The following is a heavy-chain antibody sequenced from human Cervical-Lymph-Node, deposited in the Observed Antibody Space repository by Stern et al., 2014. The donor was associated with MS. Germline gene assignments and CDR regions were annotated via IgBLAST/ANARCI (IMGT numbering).Heavy chain of an antibody. CDR2: ISPIFGRA. J-gene: IGHJ4*02. V-gene: IGHV1-69*01. Sequence: VQLVESGAEVKKPGSSVKVSCKASGGTFSDYAINWVRQAPGKGLEWMGGISPIFGRANYAQNFQGRVTITADESTSTAYMELSSLISEDTAVYYCARGWSYDILTGFSYWGQGTLVTVSS. CDR3: ARGWSYDILTGFSY. D-gene: IGHD3-9*01. CDR1: GGTFSDYA.